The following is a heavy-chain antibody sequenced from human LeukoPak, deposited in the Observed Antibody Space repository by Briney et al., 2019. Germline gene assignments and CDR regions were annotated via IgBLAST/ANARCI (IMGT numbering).Heavy chain of an antibody. Sequence: GGSLRLSCAASGFTFSSYGMHWVRQAPGKGLEWVAFIRYDGSNKYYPDSLKGRCAISRDNSKNTLYLQMNNLRGDDTAVYRCVKDLTGSYNPIFDYWGQGTLVTVYS. CDR1: GFTFSSYG. CDR3: VKDLTGSYNPIFDY. D-gene: IGHD3-10*01. V-gene: IGHV3-30*02. CDR2: IRYDGSNK. J-gene: IGHJ4*02.